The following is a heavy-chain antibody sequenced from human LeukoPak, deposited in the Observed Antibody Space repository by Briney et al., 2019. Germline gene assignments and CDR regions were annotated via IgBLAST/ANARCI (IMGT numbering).Heavy chain of an antibody. D-gene: IGHD4-17*01. CDR1: GFTFSSYE. CDR2: ISSSVSTI. Sequence: GGSLRLSCVASGFTFSSYEMNWVRQAPGKGLECVSYISSSVSTIYYADSVKGRFTISRDNAKNTLYLQMNSLRAEDTAAYHCAKGRNEDGDAALNYWGQGTLVTVSS. J-gene: IGHJ4*02. CDR3: AKGRNEDGDAALNY. V-gene: IGHV3-48*03.